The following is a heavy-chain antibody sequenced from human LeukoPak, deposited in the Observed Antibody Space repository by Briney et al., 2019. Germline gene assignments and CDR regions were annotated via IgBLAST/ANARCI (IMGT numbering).Heavy chain of an antibody. CDR1: GFTFTSYA. J-gene: IGHJ4*02. V-gene: IGHV3-30-3*01. Sequence: GGSLRLSCAASGFTFTSYAMHWVRQAPGKGLEWVSFISYDGSNKYYADSVKGRLTISRDNSKNTLYLQMNSLRAEDTAVYYCAKDGSGWGIDYWGQGTLVTVSS. CDR2: ISYDGSNK. D-gene: IGHD6-19*01. CDR3: AKDGSGWGIDY.